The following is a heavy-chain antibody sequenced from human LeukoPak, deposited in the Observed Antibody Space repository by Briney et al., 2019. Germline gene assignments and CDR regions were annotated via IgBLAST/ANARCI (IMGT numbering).Heavy chain of an antibody. CDR3: ARGDSMFDP. D-gene: IGHD2/OR15-2a*01. J-gene: IGHJ5*02. Sequence: PSETLSLTCAVYGGYLSGYYWSWIRQPPGKGLEWIAEINHRESTNYNPSLKSRVTISVDTSKNQFSLKLRAVTAADTAVYYCARGDSMFDPWGQGTLVTVSS. CDR1: GGYLSGYY. CDR2: INHREST. V-gene: IGHV4-34*01.